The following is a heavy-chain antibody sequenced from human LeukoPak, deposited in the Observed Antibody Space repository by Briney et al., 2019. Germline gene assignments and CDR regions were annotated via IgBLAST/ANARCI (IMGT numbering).Heavy chain of an antibody. D-gene: IGHD2-15*01. J-gene: IGHJ4*02. CDR1: GYTFTLFY. V-gene: IGHV1-46*01. CDR3: ARHDRGGSSLFHF. CDR2: INPSDGTT. Sequence: ASVKVSCKTSGYTFTLFYMHWVRQAPGQGLEWLGVINPSDGTTAHAQKFQGRVTMTRDTSTSTVYMDLSSLRSEDTAVYYCARHDRGGSSLFHFWGQGPLVKVS.